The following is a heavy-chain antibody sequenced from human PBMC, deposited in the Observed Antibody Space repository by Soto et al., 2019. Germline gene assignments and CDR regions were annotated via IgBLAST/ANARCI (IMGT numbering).Heavy chain of an antibody. D-gene: IGHD5-12*01. V-gene: IGHV1-69*01. J-gene: IGHJ6*02. CDR1: GGAFSSYA. CDR3: ARDLRIYSGYTYYNGMDV. CDR2: VSPIFGTA. Sequence: QVQLLQSGAEVKKPGSSVKLSCKASGGAFSSYAISWVRQAPGQGLEWMGGVSPIFGTANYAQKFQGRVAITADEATSTAYMELSSLRSEDTAVYYCARDLRIYSGYTYYNGMDVWGQGATVTVSS.